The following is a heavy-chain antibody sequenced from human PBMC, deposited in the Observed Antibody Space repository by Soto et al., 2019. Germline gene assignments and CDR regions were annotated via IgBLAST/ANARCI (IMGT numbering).Heavy chain of an antibody. CDR2: IYYSGST. CDR1: GGFISSGGSY. J-gene: IGHJ4*02. CDR3: SRGDVL. D-gene: IGHD3-10*02. Sequence: PSDSMYLTCAMCGGFISSGGSYGSWIRQQPGKSLEWIGCIYYSGSTYYNPSLESRLTISVDTSKNQFSLRLTSVTFADTAVYYCSRGDVLWGQRILVTVSS. V-gene: IGHV4-31*11.